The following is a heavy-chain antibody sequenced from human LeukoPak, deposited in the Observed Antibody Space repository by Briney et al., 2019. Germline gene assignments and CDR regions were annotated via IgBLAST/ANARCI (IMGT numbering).Heavy chain of an antibody. CDR2: FYWDDDK. CDR1: GFSLRTTGVA. CDR3: AHSLNDCGDYPSYFDP. Sequence: SGPTLVNPTQTLTLTCTFSGFSLRTTGVAVGWIRQPPGKALEWLALFYWDDDKRYNPSLNSRLTVTRDTSKNQVVLTMTNMDPIDTGTYYCAHSLNDCGDYPSYFDPWRQGTLVIVSS. V-gene: IGHV2-5*02. D-gene: IGHD4-17*01. J-gene: IGHJ5*02.